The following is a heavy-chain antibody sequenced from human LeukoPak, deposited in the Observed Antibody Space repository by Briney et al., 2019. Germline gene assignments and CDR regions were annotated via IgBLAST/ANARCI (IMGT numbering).Heavy chain of an antibody. D-gene: IGHD1-26*01. CDR1: GGSISSSSYY. CDR3: ARHGAFFDY. V-gene: IGHV4-39*01. Sequence: PSETLSLTCTVSGGSISSSSYYWGWIRQRPGKGLEWIVSIYYSGSTYYNPSLKSRVTISVDTSKNQFSLKLSSVTAADTAVYYCARHGAFFDYWGQGTLVTVSS. J-gene: IGHJ4*02. CDR2: IYYSGST.